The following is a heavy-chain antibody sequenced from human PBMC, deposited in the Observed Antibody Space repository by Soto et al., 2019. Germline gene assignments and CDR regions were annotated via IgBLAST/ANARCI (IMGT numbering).Heavy chain of an antibody. V-gene: IGHV3-23*01. D-gene: IGHD5-12*01. CDR1: GVSFSSYA. CDR3: AKAVATLSDFDY. J-gene: IGHJ4*02. Sequence: GGSVRLSCAASGVSFSSYAMSWVRQAPGKGLECVSALSGSGSTTYYADSVKGRFTISRDNSKNTLFLQMNSLRADDTAVYYCAKAVATLSDFDYCGQGTQVTVS. CDR2: LSGSGSTT.